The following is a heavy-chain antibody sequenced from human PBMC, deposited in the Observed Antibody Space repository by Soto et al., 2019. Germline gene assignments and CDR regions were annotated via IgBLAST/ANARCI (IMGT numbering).Heavy chain of an antibody. J-gene: IGHJ6*02. CDR2: ISWDGGST. Sequence: GGSLRLSCVISGFTFDEHTVHWVRQAPGKGLEWISLISWDGGSTYYAESVKGRFTISRDNSKNSLYLQMNSLRTEDTALYYCAKGAYDFWSGYEHYYYYYGMDVWGQGTTVTVSS. CDR3: AKGAYDFWSGYEHYYYYYGMDV. D-gene: IGHD3-3*01. V-gene: IGHV3-43*01. CDR1: GFTFDEHT.